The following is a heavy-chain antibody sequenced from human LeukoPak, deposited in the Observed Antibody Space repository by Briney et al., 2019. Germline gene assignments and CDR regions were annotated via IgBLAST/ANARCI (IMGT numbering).Heavy chain of an antibody. J-gene: IGHJ4*02. CDR1: GYSFSSGYY. Sequence: SETLSLTCTVSGYSFSSGYYWGWIRQPPGKGLEWIGSIYHSGSTYYNPSLKSRVTISVDTSKNQFSLKLSSVTAADTAVYYCATIGASSSWYGGDYWGQGTLVTVSS. D-gene: IGHD6-13*01. V-gene: IGHV4-38-2*02. CDR2: IYHSGST. CDR3: ATIGASSSWYGGDY.